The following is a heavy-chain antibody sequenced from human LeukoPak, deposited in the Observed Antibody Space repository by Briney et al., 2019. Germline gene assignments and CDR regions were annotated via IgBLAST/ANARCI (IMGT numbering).Heavy chain of an antibody. J-gene: IGHJ4*02. D-gene: IGHD1-1*01. Sequence: PGGSLRLSCAVSGFGFSDFYMSWVRQAPGKGPEWLAYISSGGETIYYADSVRGRFSISRDNAKSSVYLQINSLRAGDTALYYCARNAPFRNDGWPLFDSWGQGTLVTVSS. V-gene: IGHV3-11*01. CDR3: ARNAPFRNDGWPLFDS. CDR2: ISSGGETI. CDR1: GFGFSDFY.